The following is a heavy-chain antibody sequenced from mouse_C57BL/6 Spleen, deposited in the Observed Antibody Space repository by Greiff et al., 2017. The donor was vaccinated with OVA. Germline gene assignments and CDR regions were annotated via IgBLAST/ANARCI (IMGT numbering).Heavy chain of an antibody. CDR1: GYAFSSSW. J-gene: IGHJ4*01. CDR3: ARSYDYVYYYAMDY. CDR2: IYPGDGDT. D-gene: IGHD2-4*01. V-gene: IGHV1-82*01. Sequence: VQLQQSGPELVKPGASVKISCKASGYAFSSSWMNWVKQRPGKGLEWIGRIYPGDGDTNYNGKFKGKATLTADKSSSTAYMQLSSLTSEDSAVYFCARSYDYVYYYAMDYRGQGTSVTVSS.